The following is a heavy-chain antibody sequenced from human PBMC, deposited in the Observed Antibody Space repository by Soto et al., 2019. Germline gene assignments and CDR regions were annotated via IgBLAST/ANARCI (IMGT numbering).Heavy chain of an antibody. J-gene: IGHJ6*02. V-gene: IGHV4-31*03. CDR2: IYYSGNT. D-gene: IGHD5-18*01. CDR3: ARDRLMATAGTARHYFGLDV. CDR1: GGSIRSGGYY. Sequence: QVQLQESGPGLVKPSQTLSLTCTVSGGSIRSGGYYWSWVRQNPSRGREWIGNIYYSGNTYYNPSLKSRLPISVDTSKNQFSLNLSSVTAADTAVYYCARDRLMATAGTARHYFGLDVWGQGTTVTVSS.